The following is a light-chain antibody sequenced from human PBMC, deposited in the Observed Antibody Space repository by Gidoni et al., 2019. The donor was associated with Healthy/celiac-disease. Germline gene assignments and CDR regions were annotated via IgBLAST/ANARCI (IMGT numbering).Light chain of an antibody. V-gene: IGKV1-5*03. J-gene: IGKJ1*01. Sequence: DIQMTHSPSPLSASVGDRVTITCRASQSISSWLAWYQQKPGKAPKLLIYKASSLESGVPSRFSGSGSGTEFTLTISSLQPDDFAAYYCQQYNSYSWTFGQGTKVEIK. CDR2: KAS. CDR1: QSISSW. CDR3: QQYNSYSWT.